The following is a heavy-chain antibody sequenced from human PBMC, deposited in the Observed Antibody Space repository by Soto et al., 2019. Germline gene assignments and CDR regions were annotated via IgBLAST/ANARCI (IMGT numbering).Heavy chain of an antibody. CDR3: ARVIRPGYCTSGQCYYFDY. V-gene: IGHV3-11*01. CDR2: ISDTGRNI. J-gene: IGHJ4*02. Sequence: QVQLVESGGGLVQPGGSLRLSCATSAFTFTDYYISWIRQAPGKGLEWVSYISDTGRNIYYADSVKGRFTISRDNARNSVDLQMNSLRDEDTAFYYCARVIRPGYCTSGQCYYFDYGGQGTLVTVSS. D-gene: IGHD2-8*01. CDR1: AFTFTDYY.